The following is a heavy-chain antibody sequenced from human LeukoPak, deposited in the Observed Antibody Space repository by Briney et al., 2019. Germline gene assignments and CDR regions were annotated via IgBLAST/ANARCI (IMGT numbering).Heavy chain of an antibody. CDR3: VEGQPGGTQLPSWAPYYFDY. V-gene: IGHV3-30*18. D-gene: IGHD5-18*01. CDR2: ISYDGSNK. Sequence: GGSLRLSCAASGITFSSHGMHWVRQAPGKGLGWVAVISYDGSNKYYADSVKGRFTISRDNSKNTLYLQMNSLRAEDTAVYYCVEGQPGGTQLPSWAPYYFDYWGQGTLVTVSS. CDR1: GITFSSHG. J-gene: IGHJ4*02.